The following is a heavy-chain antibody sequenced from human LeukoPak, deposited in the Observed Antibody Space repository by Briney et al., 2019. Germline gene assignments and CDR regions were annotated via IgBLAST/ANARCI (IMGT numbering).Heavy chain of an antibody. CDR1: GYDFTSVG. D-gene: IGHD6-19*01. J-gene: IGHJ4*02. Sequence: ASVKVSCKASGYDFTSVGITWVRRAPGQGLEWMGWISPYNGNTRYAQKFQGRVAMTTDTSTTTAYMELRGLRFNDTAVYYCARAGSGSGWYFDYWGQGTLVTVSA. CDR3: ARAGSGSGWYFDY. V-gene: IGHV1-18*01. CDR2: ISPYNGNT.